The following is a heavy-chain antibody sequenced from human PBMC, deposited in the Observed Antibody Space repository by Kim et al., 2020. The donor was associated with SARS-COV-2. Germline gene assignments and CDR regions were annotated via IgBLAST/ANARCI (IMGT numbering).Heavy chain of an antibody. Sequence: VKGRFTISRDNSKNTLYLKMNSLRAEDTAVYYRAKDQAKAVAGTRYYFDYWGQGTLVTVSS. J-gene: IGHJ4*02. D-gene: IGHD6-19*01. V-gene: IGHV3-33*06. CDR3: AKDQAKAVAGTRYYFDY.